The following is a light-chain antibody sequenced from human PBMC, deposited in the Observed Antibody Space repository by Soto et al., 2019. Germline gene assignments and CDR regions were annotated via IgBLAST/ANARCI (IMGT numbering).Light chain of an antibody. CDR2: AAS. CDR1: QGISSY. J-gene: IGKJ5*01. Sequence: AIRMTQSPSSLSASTGDRVTITCRASQGISSYLAWYQQKPGKAPKLLIYAASTLQSGVPSRFSGSGSGTDFTLTISSLQPEDFATYYCQHSSSTPIPSGQGTRLEV. V-gene: IGKV1-8*01. CDR3: QHSSSTPIP.